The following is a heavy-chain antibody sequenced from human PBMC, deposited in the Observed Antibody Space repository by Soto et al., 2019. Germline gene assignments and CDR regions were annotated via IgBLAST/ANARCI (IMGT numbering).Heavy chain of an antibody. Sequence: QVQLVQSGAEVKKPGASVTVSCKASGYTFTSYAMHWVRQAPGQRLEWMGWINAGNGKTIYSQKFQGRVTITRDTSASTAYMELSSLRSEDTAGYYCAGDVGDTGDWGQGTLVTVSS. CDR3: AGDVGDTGD. CDR1: GYTFTSYA. CDR2: INAGNGKT. D-gene: IGHD1-26*01. J-gene: IGHJ4*02. V-gene: IGHV1-3*01.